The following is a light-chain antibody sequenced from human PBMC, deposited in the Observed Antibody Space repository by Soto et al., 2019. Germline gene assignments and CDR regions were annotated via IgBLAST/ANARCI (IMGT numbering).Light chain of an antibody. J-gene: IGKJ4*01. CDR2: DAS. V-gene: IGKV1-13*02. CDR1: QGISSA. CDR3: QQFNSYPPLT. Sequence: AIQLTQSPSSLSASVGDRVTITCRASQGISSALAWYQQKQGKAPKLLIYDASSLESGVPSRFSGSGSGTDFTLTISSLQPEDFATYYCQQFNSYPPLTFGGGTKVEIK.